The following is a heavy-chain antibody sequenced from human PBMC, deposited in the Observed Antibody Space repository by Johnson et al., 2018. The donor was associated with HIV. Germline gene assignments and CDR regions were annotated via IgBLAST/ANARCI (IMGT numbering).Heavy chain of an antibody. CDR1: GFTFHDYG. Sequence: VQLVESGGRVVRPGGSLRLSCAASGFTFHDYGMSWVRQPPGKGLEWVSSINWNGGSTSYAASLKGRFTISRDNSKNTLYLQMQSLRAEDTAVYFCAKGEGYCGGDCLDAFDVWGRGTMVTVSS. CDR3: AKGEGYCGGDCLDAFDV. J-gene: IGHJ3*01. D-gene: IGHD2-21*01. V-gene: IGHV3-20*04. CDR2: INWNGGST.